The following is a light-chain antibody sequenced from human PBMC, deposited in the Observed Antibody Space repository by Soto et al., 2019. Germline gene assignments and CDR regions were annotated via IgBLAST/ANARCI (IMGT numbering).Light chain of an antibody. J-gene: IGLJ2*01. V-gene: IGLV2-8*01. CDR1: SSDVGGYNY. CDR2: EVS. Sequence: QSALTQPPSASGSLGQSVTISCTGTSSDVGGYNYVPWYQQHPGKAPKLMISEVSKQPSGVPDRFSGSKSGNTASLTVSGLQAEDEADYYCSSFAGNNNLVFGGGTKVTVL. CDR3: SSFAGNNNLV.